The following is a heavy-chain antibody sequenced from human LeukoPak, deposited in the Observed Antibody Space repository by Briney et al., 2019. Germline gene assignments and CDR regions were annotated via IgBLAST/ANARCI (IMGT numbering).Heavy chain of an antibody. V-gene: IGHV4-59*01. J-gene: IGHJ3*01. Sequence: SETLSLTCSVSGGFSRSFDWSWIRQPPGKGLEWIGYISDNGQTNYKASLKSRLTISVDWSKNQFSPKMNSVTAADTAVYYCARVRRPDDFDVWGQGTMVMVSS. CDR2: ISDNGQT. CDR3: ARVRRPDDFDV. CDR1: GGFSRSFD.